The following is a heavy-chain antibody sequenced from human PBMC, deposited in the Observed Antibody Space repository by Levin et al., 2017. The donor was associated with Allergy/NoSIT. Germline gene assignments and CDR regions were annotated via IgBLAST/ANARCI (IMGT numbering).Heavy chain of an antibody. CDR3: ARVSLELPDY. CDR1: GFTFSSYD. J-gene: IGHJ4*02. Sequence: GGSLRLSCAASGFTFSSYDMHWVRQVTGKGLEWVSGIGTTGDTYYPGSVKGRFTISRENAKNSLYLQMNNLRAGDTAVYYCARVSLELPDYWGQGTLVTVSS. V-gene: IGHV3-13*04. CDR2: IGTTGDT. D-gene: IGHD3-3*01.